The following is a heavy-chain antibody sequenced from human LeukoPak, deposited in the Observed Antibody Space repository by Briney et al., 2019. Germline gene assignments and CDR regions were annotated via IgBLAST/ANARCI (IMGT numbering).Heavy chain of an antibody. V-gene: IGHV4-30-2*01. Sequence: PSQTLSLTCAVSGGSISSGGYSWSWLRQPPGKGLEWIGYIYHSGSTYYNPSLKSRVTISVDRSKNQFSLKLSSVTAADTAVYYCARSYGDYEVAYYFDYWGQGTLVTVSS. J-gene: IGHJ4*02. CDR3: ARSYGDYEVAYYFDY. D-gene: IGHD4-17*01. CDR2: IYHSGST. CDR1: GGSISSGGYS.